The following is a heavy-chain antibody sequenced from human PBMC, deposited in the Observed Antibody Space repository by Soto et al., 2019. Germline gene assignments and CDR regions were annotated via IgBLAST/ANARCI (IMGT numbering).Heavy chain of an antibody. V-gene: IGHV2-5*02. Sequence: QITLKESGPTLVKPTQTLTLTCTFSGFSLSTRGVGVGWIRQPPGKALEWLALIYWDGYKHYSPSLESRLTITEDTSKNQVVLTMPNMDPGEPAPYSLANKGGGDRILDYWGQGTLVTVSS. J-gene: IGHJ4*02. CDR2: IYWDGYK. D-gene: IGHD3-16*01. CDR3: ANKGGGDRILDY. CDR1: GFSLSTRGVG.